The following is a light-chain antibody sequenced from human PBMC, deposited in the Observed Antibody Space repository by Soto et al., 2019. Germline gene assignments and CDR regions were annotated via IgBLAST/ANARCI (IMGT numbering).Light chain of an antibody. J-gene: IGKJ1*01. CDR3: HQYDSWT. CDR2: GAS. V-gene: IGKV3-20*01. CDR1: QSISIY. Sequence: TQSPSSLSAAVGDRVTIICRASQSISIYLAWYQQKPGQAPRLLIYGASSRATGIPDRFSGSGSGTDFTLTISRLEPEDFAVYYCHQYDSWTFGQGTKVDIK.